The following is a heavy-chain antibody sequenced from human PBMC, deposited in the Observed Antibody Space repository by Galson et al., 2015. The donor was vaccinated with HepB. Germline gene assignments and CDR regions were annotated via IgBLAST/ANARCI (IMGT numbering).Heavy chain of an antibody. CDR2: IIPILGIA. CDR3: ARDKDDSSGSLFDY. Sequence: SVKVSCKASRGTFSSYTISWVRQAPGQGLEWMGRIIPILGIANYAQKFQGRVTITADKSTSTAYMELSSLRSEDTAVYYCARDKDDSSGSLFDYWGQGTLVTVSS. V-gene: IGHV1-69*04. D-gene: IGHD3-22*01. CDR1: RGTFSSYT. J-gene: IGHJ4*02.